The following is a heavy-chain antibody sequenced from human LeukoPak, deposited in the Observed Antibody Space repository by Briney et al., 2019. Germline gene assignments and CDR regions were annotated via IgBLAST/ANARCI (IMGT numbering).Heavy chain of an antibody. V-gene: IGHV1-69*04. D-gene: IGHD1-26*01. CDR3: ARVRGSPTEGDFDI. J-gene: IGHJ3*02. CDR1: VGTFSSYA. Sequence: ASVNVSRKASVGTFSSYAISRVRQAPGQGLEWMGRIIPILGIANYAQKFQSRVTITADKSTSTAYMELSSLRSEDTAVYYCARVRGSPTEGDFDIRGQGTMVTVCS. CDR2: IIPILGIA.